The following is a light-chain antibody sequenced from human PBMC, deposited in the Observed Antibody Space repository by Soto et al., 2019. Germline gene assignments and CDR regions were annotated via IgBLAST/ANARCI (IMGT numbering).Light chain of an antibody. CDR2: DAS. CDR1: QIISSW. V-gene: IGKV1-5*01. J-gene: IGKJ1*01. CDR3: QQYNSYWT. Sequence: DIQMTQSPSTLSASVGDGVTITCRASQIISSWLAWYQQKPGKAPKLLIYDASSLESGVPSRFSGSGSGTEFTLTISSLQPDDFATYYCQQYNSYWTFGQGTKVDIK.